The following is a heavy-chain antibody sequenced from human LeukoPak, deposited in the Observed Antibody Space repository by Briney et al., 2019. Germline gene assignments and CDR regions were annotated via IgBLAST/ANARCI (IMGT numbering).Heavy chain of an antibody. CDR2: IYYSGST. J-gene: IGHJ4*02. V-gene: IGHV4-59*01. Sequence: SETLSLTCTVSGGSISSYYWSWIRQPPGKGLEWIGYIYYSGSTNYNPSLKSRVTISVDTSKNQFSLKLSSVTAADTAVYYCASLRLYSGYDSDRDYWGQGTLVTVSS. CDR1: GGSISSYY. D-gene: IGHD5-12*01. CDR3: ASLRLYSGYDSDRDY.